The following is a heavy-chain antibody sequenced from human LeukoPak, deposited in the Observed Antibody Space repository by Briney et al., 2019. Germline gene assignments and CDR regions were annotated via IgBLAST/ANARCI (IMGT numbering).Heavy chain of an antibody. CDR2: ISCSRTT. V-gene: IGHV4-39*01. J-gene: IGHJ6*03. CDR3: ARISRPADRTVGPYYMNV. D-gene: IGHD1-26*01. Sequence: PSETLSLTCTVSGGSISSGSYYWGWIRPPPGKGLEWIASISCSRTTYYNSSLKSRITISVDTSKNQFSLKLTSVTAADTAVYYCARISRPADRTVGPYYMNVWGKGATVTVSS. CDR1: GGSISSGSYY.